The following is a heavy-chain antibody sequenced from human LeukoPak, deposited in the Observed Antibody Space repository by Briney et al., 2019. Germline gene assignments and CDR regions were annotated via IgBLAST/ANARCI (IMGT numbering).Heavy chain of an antibody. J-gene: IGHJ4*02. D-gene: IGHD4-17*01. CDR1: GYTFTSYG. CDR3: ARGQGGGLNGDYAVYYFDY. Sequence: ASVKVCCKASGYTFTSYGISWVRQAPGQGLEWMGWISAYNGNTNYAQKLQGRVTMTTDTSTSTAYMELRSLRSDDTAVYYCARGQGGGLNGDYAVYYFDYWGQGTLVTVSS. CDR2: ISAYNGNT. V-gene: IGHV1-18*01.